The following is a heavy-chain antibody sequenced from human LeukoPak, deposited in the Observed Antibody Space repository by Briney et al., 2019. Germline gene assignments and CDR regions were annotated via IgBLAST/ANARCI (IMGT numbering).Heavy chain of an antibody. D-gene: IGHD2-8*01. V-gene: IGHV1-69*13. J-gene: IGHJ4*02. Sequence: SVKVSCKASGGTFSSSSISWVRQAPGQGLEWMGGIIPIFGTANYAQKLQGRVTITADESTSTAYMELSSLRSEDTAVYYCARGVLRVVSPASFDYWGQGTLVTVSS. CDR2: IIPIFGTA. CDR1: GGTFSSSS. CDR3: ARGVLRVVSPASFDY.